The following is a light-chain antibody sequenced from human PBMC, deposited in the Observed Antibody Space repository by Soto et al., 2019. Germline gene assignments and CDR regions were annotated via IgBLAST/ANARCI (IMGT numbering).Light chain of an antibody. Sequence: EIVLTQSPGTLSLSPGERATLSCRASQSVSSSYLAWYQQKPGQAPRLLIYGASSRATGIPARFSGSGSGTDFTLTISGLEPEDFAVYYCQQRSSRPPTFGQGTKVDIK. CDR3: QQRSSRPPT. J-gene: IGKJ1*01. CDR1: QSVSSSY. CDR2: GAS. V-gene: IGKV3D-20*02.